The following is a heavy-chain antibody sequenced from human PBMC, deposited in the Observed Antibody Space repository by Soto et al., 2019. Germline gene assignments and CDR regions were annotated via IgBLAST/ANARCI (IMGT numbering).Heavy chain of an antibody. CDR3: ASSLRYLKGYYYGMDV. CDR1: GFTVSSNY. Sequence: GGSLRLSCAASGFTVSSNYMSWVRQAPGKGLEWVSVIYSGGSTYYADSVKGRFTISRDNSKNTLYLQMNSLRAEDTAVYYCASSLRYLKGYYYGMDVWGQGTTVTVSS. J-gene: IGHJ6*02. V-gene: IGHV3-53*01. D-gene: IGHD3-9*01. CDR2: IYSGGST.